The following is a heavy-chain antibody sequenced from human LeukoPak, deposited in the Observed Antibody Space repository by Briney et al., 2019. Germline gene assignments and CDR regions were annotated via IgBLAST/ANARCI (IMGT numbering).Heavy chain of an antibody. CDR3: ARGRRCSSTSCSVRPGYYYYYYMDV. Sequence: ASVKVSFKASGYTFTSYDINWVRQATGQGLEWMGWMNPNSGNTGYAQKFQGRVTMTRNTSISTAYMELSSLRSEDTAVYYCARGRRCSSTSCSVRPGYYYYYYMDVWGKGTTVTVSS. D-gene: IGHD2-2*01. CDR2: MNPNSGNT. CDR1: GYTFTSYD. V-gene: IGHV1-8*01. J-gene: IGHJ6*03.